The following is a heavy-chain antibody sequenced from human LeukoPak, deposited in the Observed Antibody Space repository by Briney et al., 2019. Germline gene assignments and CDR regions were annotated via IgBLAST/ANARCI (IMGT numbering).Heavy chain of an antibody. CDR3: ARSSIAAAGPFDI. CDR2: IYSGGST. V-gene: IGHV3-66*01. Sequence: GGSLRLSCAASGFTVSSNYMSWVRQAPGKGLEWVSVIYSGGSTYYADSVKGRFSISRDNSKNTLYLQMNSLRAEDTAVYYCARSSIAAAGPFDIWGQRTMVTVSS. D-gene: IGHD6-25*01. CDR1: GFTVSSNY. J-gene: IGHJ3*02.